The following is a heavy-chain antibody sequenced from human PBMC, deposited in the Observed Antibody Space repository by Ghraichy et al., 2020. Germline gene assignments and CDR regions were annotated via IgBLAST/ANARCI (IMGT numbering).Heavy chain of an antibody. J-gene: IGHJ6*02. CDR2: TSGSGGNT. D-gene: IGHD2-21*01. CDR3: AQNDMGLWERSA. V-gene: IGHV3-23*01. CDR1: GFAFSSFA. Sequence: GESLNISCAASGFAFSSFAMSWVRQAPGGGLEWLSGTSGSGGNTYYADSVKGRFIISRDNSARTLYLDINSLRGDDSAIYYCAQNDMGLWERSAWGQGTAV.